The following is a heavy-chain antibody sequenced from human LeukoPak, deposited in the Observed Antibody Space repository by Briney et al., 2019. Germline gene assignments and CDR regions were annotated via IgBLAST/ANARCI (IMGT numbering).Heavy chain of an antibody. CDR3: ARGGHYFASGSYGYFDY. CDR2: FYSGGGT. V-gene: IGHV3-53*01. D-gene: IGHD3-10*01. Sequence: GGSLRLSCAASGFTVSSNYMTWVRQAPGKGLEWVSIFYSGGGTYYADSVKGRFTISRDISKNTLYLQMNSLRVEDTAVYYCARGGHYFASGSYGYFDYWGQGALVIVSS. CDR1: GFTVSSNY. J-gene: IGHJ4*02.